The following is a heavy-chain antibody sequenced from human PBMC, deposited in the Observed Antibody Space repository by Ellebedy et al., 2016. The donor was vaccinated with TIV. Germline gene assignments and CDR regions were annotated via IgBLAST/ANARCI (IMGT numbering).Heavy chain of an antibody. CDR2: INPSGGST. J-gene: IGHJ4*02. Sequence: ASVKVSXXASGYSFTNYYMHWVRQAPGQGLEWMGIINPSGGSTSYAQKFQGRVTMTRDTSTSTVYMELNSLRSEDTAVYYCARGSPTGYWGQGTLVTVSS. V-gene: IGHV1-46*01. CDR1: GYSFTNYY. D-gene: IGHD1-14*01. CDR3: ARGSPTGY.